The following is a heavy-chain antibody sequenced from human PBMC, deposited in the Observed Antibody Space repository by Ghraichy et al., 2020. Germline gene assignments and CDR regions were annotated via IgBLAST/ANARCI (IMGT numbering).Heavy chain of an antibody. V-gene: IGHV4-34*01. J-gene: IGHJ4*02. CDR2: INYGGNT. CDR3: ARGRHQTSGHWNFDY. D-gene: IGHD6-19*01. CDR1: GGSSSNYF. Sequence: ESLNISCAVYGGSSSNYFWSWIRQSPGRGLEWIGEINYGGNTNYNPSFKSRVTISIGTSNNHFSLRLNSVTAADTAVYYCARGRHQTSGHWNFDYWGQGTRVTVSS.